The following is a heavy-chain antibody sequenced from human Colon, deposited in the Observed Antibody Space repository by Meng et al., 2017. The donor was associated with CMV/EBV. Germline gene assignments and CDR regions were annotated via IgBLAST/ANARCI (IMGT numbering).Heavy chain of an antibody. D-gene: IGHD3/OR15-3a*01. Sequence: TFTDYYIHWGRQAPGQGLGWMGWIDPKSGSTKYPQAFEGRVTMSSDTSMTTAYLDISGLRSDDTAIYYCARSEFWNSFYKHIDFDSWGQGTLVTVSS. CDR2: IDPKSGST. J-gene: IGHJ4*02. CDR3: ARSEFWNSFYKHIDFDS. CDR1: TFTDYY. V-gene: IGHV1-2*02.